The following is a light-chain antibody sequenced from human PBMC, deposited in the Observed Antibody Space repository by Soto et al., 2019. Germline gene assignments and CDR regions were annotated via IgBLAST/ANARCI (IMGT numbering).Light chain of an antibody. CDR3: QQYHSYST. V-gene: IGKV1-5*01. Sequence: DIQMTQSPPTLSASVGDRVTITCRASQSISAWLAWYQQKPGQSPKLLIFDASTLESGVPSRFSGSWSGTEFTLTINGLQPDDFATYYCQQYHSYSTFGQGTKVDIK. J-gene: IGKJ1*01. CDR2: DAS. CDR1: QSISAW.